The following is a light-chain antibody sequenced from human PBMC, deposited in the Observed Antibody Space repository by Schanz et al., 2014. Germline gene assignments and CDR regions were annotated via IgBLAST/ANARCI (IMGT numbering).Light chain of an antibody. J-gene: IGLJ3*02. CDR1: SSNIGAAYH. V-gene: IGLV1-40*01. Sequence: QSVLTQPPSVSGDPGQRVTISCTGSSSNIGAAYHVHWYQQLPGTAPKLLIYGNNNRASGVPDRFSGSKSGTSASLAITGLQAEDEADYYCSSFTSANTWVFGGGTKLTVL. CDR3: SSFTSANTWV. CDR2: GNN.